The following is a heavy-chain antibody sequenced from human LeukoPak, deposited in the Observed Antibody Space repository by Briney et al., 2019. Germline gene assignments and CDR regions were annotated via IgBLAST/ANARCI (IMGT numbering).Heavy chain of an antibody. D-gene: IGHD2-21*01. J-gene: IGHJ6*03. V-gene: IGHV3-9*03. CDR3: AKGPLEVFPGYMDV. Sequence: SLRLSCAASGFTFDDYAMHWVRQAPGKGLEWVSGISWNSGSIGYADSVKGRFTISRDNAKNSLYLQMNSLRAEDMALYYCAKGPLEVFPGYMDVWGKGTTVTVSS. CDR2: ISWNSGSI. CDR1: GFTFDDYA.